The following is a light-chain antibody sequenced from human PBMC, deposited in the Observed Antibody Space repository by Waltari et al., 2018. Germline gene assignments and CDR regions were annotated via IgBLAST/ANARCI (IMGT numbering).Light chain of an antibody. CDR2: GAS. J-gene: IGKJ2*01. CDR1: QSLTKRY. CDR3: QQYGSSILYT. Sequence: VLTQSPGTLSLSPGERATLSCRASQSLTKRYLAWYQQKPGQAPRLLIYGASSRAAGIPDRVSGSGSGTDFTLTISSLEPEDSAVYYCQQYGSSILYTFGQGTKLEIK. V-gene: IGKV3-20*01.